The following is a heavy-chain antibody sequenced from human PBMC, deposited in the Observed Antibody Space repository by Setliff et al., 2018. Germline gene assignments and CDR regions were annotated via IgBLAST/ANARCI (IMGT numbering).Heavy chain of an antibody. Sequence: PSETLSLTCAVYGGSFSTYYWIWIRQPPGKGLEWIGEINHSGSTYYNPSLKSRVTISVDTSKNQFSLKLSSVTAADTAVYYCARSLGYSSSSVDYWGQGTLVTVS. CDR2: INHSGST. D-gene: IGHD6-6*01. CDR1: GGSFSTYY. CDR3: ARSLGYSSSSVDY. J-gene: IGHJ4*02. V-gene: IGHV4-34*01.